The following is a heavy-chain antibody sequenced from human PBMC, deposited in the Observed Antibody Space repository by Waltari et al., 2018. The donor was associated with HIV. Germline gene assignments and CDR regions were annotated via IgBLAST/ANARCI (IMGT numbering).Heavy chain of an antibody. CDR1: GASINSDNYY. CDR3: ARVLYWYFDL. J-gene: IGHJ2*01. CDR2: VYYRWST. V-gene: IGHV4-31*02. Sequence: QVQLQESGPGLVKPSQTLSLTCNVSGASINSDNYYWAWIRQHTERGLECIGFVYYRWSTFSNPSFKSRATISVDTSKNQFSLKLTSMTAADTAVYYCARVLYWYFDLWGRGTLVTVSS.